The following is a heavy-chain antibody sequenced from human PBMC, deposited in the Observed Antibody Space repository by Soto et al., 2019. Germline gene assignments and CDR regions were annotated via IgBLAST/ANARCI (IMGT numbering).Heavy chain of an antibody. D-gene: IGHD1-26*01. CDR3: ARDAGGSYLGYFDY. J-gene: IGHJ4*02. Sequence: QVQLVQSGAEVKKPGSSVKVSCKASGGTFSSYTISWVRQAPGQGLEWMGRIIPILGIANYAQKFQGRVTXNAAKXXSTAYMELSSLRSEDTAVYYCARDAGGSYLGYFDYWGQGTLVTVSS. V-gene: IGHV1-69*08. CDR1: GGTFSSYT. CDR2: IIPILGIA.